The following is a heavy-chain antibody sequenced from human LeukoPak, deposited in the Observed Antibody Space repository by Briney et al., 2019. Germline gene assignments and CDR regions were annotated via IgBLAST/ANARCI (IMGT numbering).Heavy chain of an antibody. Sequence: PGGSLRLSCAASGFTFSGYSMNWVRQAPGKGLEWVSYISSSSSTIYYADSVKGRFTISRDNAKNSLYLQMNSLRAEDTAVYYCAGAYYDFWSGYYTFDYWGQGTLVTVSS. CDR2: ISSSSSTI. CDR3: AGAYYDFWSGYYTFDY. D-gene: IGHD3-3*01. J-gene: IGHJ4*02. V-gene: IGHV3-48*01. CDR1: GFTFSGYS.